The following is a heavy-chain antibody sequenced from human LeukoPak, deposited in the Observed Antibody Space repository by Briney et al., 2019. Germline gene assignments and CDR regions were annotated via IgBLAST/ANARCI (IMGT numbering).Heavy chain of an antibody. CDR1: GGTFSSYA. CDR3: ASASVDHDY. J-gene: IGHJ4*02. Sequence: SVKVSCKASGGTFSSYAISWVRQAPGQGLEWMGRIIPILGIANYAQKFQGRVTITADKSTSTASIELSSLRSEDTAVYYCASASVDHDYWGQETLVTVSS. V-gene: IGHV1-69*04. D-gene: IGHD2-15*01. CDR2: IIPILGIA.